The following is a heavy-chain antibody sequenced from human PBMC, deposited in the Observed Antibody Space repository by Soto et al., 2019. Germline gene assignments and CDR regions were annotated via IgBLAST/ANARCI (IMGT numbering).Heavy chain of an antibody. CDR2: ISYDGGIQ. J-gene: IGHJ4*02. V-gene: IGHV3-30*03. CDR1: GFTFSSYG. D-gene: IGHD5-18*01. CDR3: VSDRGYGHASVPYS. Sequence: QAQLVESGGGVVQPGRSLRLSCAASGFTFSSYGMHWVRQAPGTGLEWVAVISYDGGIQHYADSVKGRFTISRDNSXSMVLLQTNSLRAEDTAVYYWVSDRGYGHASVPYSWGQGTLVSVSS.